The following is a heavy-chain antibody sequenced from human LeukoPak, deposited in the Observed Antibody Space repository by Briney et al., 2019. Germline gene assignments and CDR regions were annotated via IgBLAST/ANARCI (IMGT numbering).Heavy chain of an antibody. Sequence: SETLSLTCTVSGGSISSYYWSWIRQPPGKGLEWIGSIYYSGSTYYNPSLKSRVTISVDTSKNRFSLKLSSVTAADTAVYYCARDLIAARPTFDYWGQGTLVTVSS. D-gene: IGHD6-6*01. CDR2: IYYSGST. J-gene: IGHJ4*02. CDR3: ARDLIAARPTFDY. CDR1: GGSISSYY. V-gene: IGHV4-59*12.